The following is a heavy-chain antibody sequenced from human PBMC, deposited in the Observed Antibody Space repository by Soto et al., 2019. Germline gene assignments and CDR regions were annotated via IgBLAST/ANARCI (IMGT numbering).Heavy chain of an antibody. Sequence: EVQLLESGGGLVQPGGSLRLSCAASGFTFSSYAMSWVRQAPGKGLEWVSAISGSGGSTYDADSVKGRFPISGDNSKNTLYLQMNSLRAEDTAVYYCADLQTGGGWGQGTLVTVSS. V-gene: IGHV3-23*01. J-gene: IGHJ4*02. CDR1: GFTFSSYA. D-gene: IGHD1-26*01. CDR3: ADLQTGGG. CDR2: ISGSGGST.